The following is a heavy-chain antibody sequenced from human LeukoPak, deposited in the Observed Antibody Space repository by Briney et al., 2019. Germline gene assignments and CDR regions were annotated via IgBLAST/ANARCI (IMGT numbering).Heavy chain of an antibody. CDR1: GFTFSSYA. CDR2: ISYDGSNK. D-gene: IGHD6-13*01. J-gene: IGHJ4*02. Sequence: GGSLRLSCAASGFTFSSYAMHWVRQAPGKGLEWVAVISYDGSNKYYADSVKGRFTISRDNSKNTLYLQMNSLRAEDTAVYYRARDQRLAAAGIDYWGQGTLVTVSS. V-gene: IGHV3-30-3*01. CDR3: ARDQRLAAAGIDY.